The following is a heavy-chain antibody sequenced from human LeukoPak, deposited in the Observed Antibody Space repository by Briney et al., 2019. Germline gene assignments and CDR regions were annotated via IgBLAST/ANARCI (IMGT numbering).Heavy chain of an antibody. CDR1: GYTFTSYG. J-gene: IGHJ4*02. CDR2: ISAYNGNT. V-gene: IGHV1-18*01. Sequence: PGASVKVSCKASGYTFTSYGISWVRQAPGQGLEWMGWISAYNGNTNYAQKLQSRVTMTTDTSTSTAYMELRSLRSDDTAVYYCARDWGTGIVGATTFDYWGQGTLVTVSS. CDR3: ARDWGTGIVGATTFDY. D-gene: IGHD1-26*01.